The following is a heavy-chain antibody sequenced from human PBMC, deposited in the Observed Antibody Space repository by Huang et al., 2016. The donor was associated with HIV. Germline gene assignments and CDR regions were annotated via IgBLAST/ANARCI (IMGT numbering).Heavy chain of an antibody. J-gene: IGHJ6*03. CDR2: IYYKGST. V-gene: IGHV4-39*01. CDR3: ARHREGPVAYYSGLGSHLNYMDV. Sequence: IRSSDYHWGWIRQPPGKGLEWIGSIYYKGSTHYSPSLKSRVTIAVDTSKNLFFLNLTSMTAADTAVYYCARHREGPVAYYSGLGSHLNYMDVWGRGRTVVVSS. D-gene: IGHD3-10*01. CDR1: IRSSDYH.